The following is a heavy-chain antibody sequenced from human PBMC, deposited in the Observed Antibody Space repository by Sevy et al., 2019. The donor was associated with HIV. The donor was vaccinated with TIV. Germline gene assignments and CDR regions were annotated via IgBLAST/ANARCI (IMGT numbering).Heavy chain of an antibody. J-gene: IGHJ4*02. CDR3: AAGEPVDPGMVGTFDH. Sequence: GGSLRLSCAASGFTFSIYGMHWVRQAPGKGLEWVSLIWYGGNFKYYADSVKGRFTISRDNSRSTLYLEMNRLRAEDTAAYYCAAGEPVDPGMVGTFDHWGQGALVTVSS. CDR1: GFTFSIYG. CDR2: IWYGGNFK. D-gene: IGHD5-18*01. V-gene: IGHV3-33*01.